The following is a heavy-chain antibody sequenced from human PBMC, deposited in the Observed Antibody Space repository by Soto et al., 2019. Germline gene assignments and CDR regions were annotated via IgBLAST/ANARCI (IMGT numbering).Heavy chain of an antibody. D-gene: IGHD1-26*01. CDR1: GYTFTSYD. Sequence: ASVKVSCKASGYTFTSYDINWVRQATGQGLEWMGWMNPNSGNTGYAQKFQGRVTMTRNTSISTAYMELSSLRSEDTAVYYCARGLRSGNPPGLGYWGQGTLVTVSS. J-gene: IGHJ4*02. CDR3: ARGLRSGNPPGLGY. V-gene: IGHV1-8*01. CDR2: MNPNSGNT.